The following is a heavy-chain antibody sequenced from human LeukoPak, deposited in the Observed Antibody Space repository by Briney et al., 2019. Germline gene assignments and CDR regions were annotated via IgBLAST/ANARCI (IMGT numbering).Heavy chain of an antibody. CDR1: GFTVSSNY. V-gene: IGHV3-53*01. CDR3: ASSYRGSYFDY. D-gene: IGHD1-26*01. Sequence: PGGSLRLSCAASGFTVSSNYMSWVRQAPGKGLEWVSVIYSGGSTYYADSVKGRFTISRDNSKNTLYLQMNSLRAEDTAVYYCASSYRGSYFDYWDQGTLVTVSS. J-gene: IGHJ4*02. CDR2: IYSGGST.